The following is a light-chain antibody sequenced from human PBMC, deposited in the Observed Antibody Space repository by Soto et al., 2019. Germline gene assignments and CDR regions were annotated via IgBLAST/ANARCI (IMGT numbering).Light chain of an antibody. V-gene: IGLV2-18*01. CDR1: SSDVGSYNR. J-gene: IGLJ2*01. Sequence: QSALTQPPSVSGSPGQSVTLSCTGTSSDVGSYNRVSWYQQPPGTAPKLMIYEVSNRPSGVPDRFSGSKSGNTASLTISGLQAEDEADYYCSLYTSSSTLFGGGTKLTVL. CDR2: EVS. CDR3: SLYTSSSTL.